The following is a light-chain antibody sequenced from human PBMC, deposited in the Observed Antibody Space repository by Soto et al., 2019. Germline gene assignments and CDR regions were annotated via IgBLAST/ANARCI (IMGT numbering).Light chain of an antibody. CDR2: GAS. CDR1: QSVSSN. Sequence: EIVMTQSPVTLSVSPGERATLSCWAGQSVSSNLAWYQQKPGQAPRLLIYGASTRATGIPARFTGSGSGTEFTLTISSLQFDDSAVYCCQQYNNWWTFGQGTKVEIK. CDR3: QQYNNWWT. V-gene: IGKV3-15*01. J-gene: IGKJ1*01.